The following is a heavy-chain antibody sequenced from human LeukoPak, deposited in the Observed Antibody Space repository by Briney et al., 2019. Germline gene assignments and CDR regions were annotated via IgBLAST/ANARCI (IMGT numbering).Heavy chain of an antibody. CDR3: ATGWNDGYYYYGMDV. CDR1: GYTLTELS. CDR2: FDPEDGEA. V-gene: IGHV1-24*01. D-gene: IGHD1-1*01. J-gene: IGHJ6*04. Sequence: ASVKVSCKVSGYTLTELSMHWVRQAPGKGLEWMGGFDPEDGEAIYAQKFQGRVTMTEDTSTDTAYMELSSLRSEDTAVYYCATGWNDGYYYYGMDVWGKGTTVTVSS.